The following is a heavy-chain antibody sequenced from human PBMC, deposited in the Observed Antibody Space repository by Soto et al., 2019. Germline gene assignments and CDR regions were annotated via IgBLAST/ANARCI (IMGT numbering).Heavy chain of an antibody. CDR1: KFTFSNYA. Sequence: GGSLRLSCAASKFTFSNYAMSWVRQAPGKGLEWVSAISGSGGSTYYADSVKGRFTISRDNSKNTLYLQMNSLRAEDTAVYYCAKDFGVGLRLGELSLINFDYWGQGTLVTVSS. CDR2: ISGSGGST. CDR3: AKDFGVGLRLGELSLINFDY. D-gene: IGHD3-16*02. V-gene: IGHV3-23*01. J-gene: IGHJ4*02.